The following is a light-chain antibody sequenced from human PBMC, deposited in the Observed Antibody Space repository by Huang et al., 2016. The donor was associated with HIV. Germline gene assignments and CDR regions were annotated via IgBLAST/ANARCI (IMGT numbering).Light chain of an antibody. CDR3: HQYSTSPYT. Sequence: EIVLTQSPGTLSLAPGERATLSCRASANLTSTSLAWYQQKPGQAPRLLIYDPSNRATGTPDRFSGSGSGTDFTLTIAVLPPEDFAVYYCHQYSTSPYTFGQGTQLEI. CDR1: ANLTSTS. CDR2: DPS. J-gene: IGKJ2*01. V-gene: IGKV3-20*01.